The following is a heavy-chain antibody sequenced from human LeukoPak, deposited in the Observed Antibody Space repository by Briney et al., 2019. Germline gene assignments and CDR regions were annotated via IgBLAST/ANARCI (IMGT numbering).Heavy chain of an antibody. CDR1: AGSINSGDYY. Sequence: SETLSLTCTVSAGSINSGDYYWSWIRQPAGKGLEWIGRIYTPGTNYNYNPSLKSRVTISIDTSKNQFSLKLTSVTAADTAVYYCARGIGTSYDSSRDAFDIWGQGTMVTVSS. V-gene: IGHV4-61*02. D-gene: IGHD3-22*01. CDR2: IYTPGTN. CDR3: ARGIGTSYDSSRDAFDI. J-gene: IGHJ3*02.